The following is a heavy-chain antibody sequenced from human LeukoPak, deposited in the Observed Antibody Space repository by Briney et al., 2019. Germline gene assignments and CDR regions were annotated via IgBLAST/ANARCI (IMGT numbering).Heavy chain of an antibody. J-gene: IGHJ4*02. CDR2: IVFDGSKK. CDR3: AKAHLTYGGKKMDY. CDR1: GFTFSNFG. D-gene: IGHD4-23*01. Sequence: GGSLRLSCAASGFTFSNFGIHWVRQAPGKGLEWGSFIVFDGSKKFYADSVKGRFTISRDNSKNTLYLQMNSLRAEDTAVYYCAKAHLTYGGKKMDYWGQGTLVTVSS. V-gene: IGHV3-30*02.